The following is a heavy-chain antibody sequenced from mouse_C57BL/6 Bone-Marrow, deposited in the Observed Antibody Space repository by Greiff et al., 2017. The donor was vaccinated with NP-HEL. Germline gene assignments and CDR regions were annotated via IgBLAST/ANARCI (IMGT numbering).Heavy chain of an antibody. J-gene: IGHJ2*01. CDR1: GYTFTSYG. CDR3: AGWLLRYFDY. Sequence: QVQLQQSGAELARPGASVKLSCKASGYTFTSYGISWVKQRTGQGLEWSGERYPRSGKKKEKEKGKGKGTLTADKSSSTAYMELRSLTSEDSAVDFCAGWLLRYFDYWGQGTTLTVSS. CDR2: RYPRSGKK. V-gene: IGHV1-81*01. D-gene: IGHD2-3*01.